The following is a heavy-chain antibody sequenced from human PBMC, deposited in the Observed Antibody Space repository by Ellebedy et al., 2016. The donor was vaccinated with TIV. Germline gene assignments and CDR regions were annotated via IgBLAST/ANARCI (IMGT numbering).Heavy chain of an antibody. CDR1: GFTFSFYS. Sequence: GESLKISCAASGFTFSFYSMNWVRQAPGKGLEWVSSITSISSFIYYADSVQGLLTMSRDNAKNSLFLHMTSLRADDTAVYYCVRDIAVEGGIWGQGTLVTVSS. D-gene: IGHD6-19*01. V-gene: IGHV3-21*01. J-gene: IGHJ4*02. CDR2: ITSISSFI. CDR3: VRDIAVEGGI.